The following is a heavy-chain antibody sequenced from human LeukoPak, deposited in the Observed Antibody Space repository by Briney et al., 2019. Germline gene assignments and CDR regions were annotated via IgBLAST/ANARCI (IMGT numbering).Heavy chain of an antibody. CDR1: GFTFSSYW. D-gene: IGHD1-26*01. Sequence: GGSLRLSCAASGFTFSSYWMHWVRQAPGKGLVWVSRIKSDDSSTSYADSVKGRFTISRDNAKSTLYLQMNSLRAEDTAVYYCARGDGGSYQGRFDYWGQGTLVTVSS. CDR3: ARGDGGSYQGRFDY. J-gene: IGHJ4*02. V-gene: IGHV3-74*01. CDR2: IKSDDSST.